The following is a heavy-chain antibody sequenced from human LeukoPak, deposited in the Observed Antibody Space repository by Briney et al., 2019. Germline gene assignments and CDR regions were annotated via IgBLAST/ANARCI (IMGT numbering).Heavy chain of an antibody. CDR3: ARYDSSGYYYYGMDV. CDR2: ISAYNGNT. J-gene: IGHJ6*02. CDR1: GYTFTSYG. D-gene: IGHD3-22*01. Sequence: GSVKVSCKASGYTFTSYGISWVRQAPGQGLEWMGWISAYNGNTNYAQKLQGRVTMTTDTSTSTAYMELRSLRSDDTAVYYCARYDSSGYYYYGMDVWGQGTTVTVS. V-gene: IGHV1-18*01.